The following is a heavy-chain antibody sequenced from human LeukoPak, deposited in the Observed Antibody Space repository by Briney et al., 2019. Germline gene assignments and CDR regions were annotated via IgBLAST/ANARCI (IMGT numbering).Heavy chain of an antibody. CDR2: ISTDGRSI. CDR1: GFTFSNYW. V-gene: IGHV3-74*01. J-gene: IGHJ4*02. D-gene: IGHD5-12*01. CDR3: ARAFWGGYDYNDY. Sequence: PGGSLRLSCAASGFTFSNYWMHWVRQGPGKRLVWVSRISTDGRSISYAESVKGRFTISRDNAKNTLYLHMNSLRAEDTAVYYCARAFWGGYDYNDYLGQGTLGT.